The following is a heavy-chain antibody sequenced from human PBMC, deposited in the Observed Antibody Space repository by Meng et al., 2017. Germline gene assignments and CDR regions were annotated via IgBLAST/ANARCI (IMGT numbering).Heavy chain of an antibody. CDR2: IYYSGST. D-gene: IGHD5-18*01. J-gene: IGHJ4*02. CDR3: ARGYSYVEAGGYYFDY. V-gene: IGHV4-59*01. Sequence: QVQLTESAPGLGKPSGPLSLPCTVSGGSIRSYYWSWIRQPPGKGLEWIGYIYYSGSTNYNPSLKSRVTIPVDTSKNQFSLKLSSVTAADTAVYYCARGYSYVEAGGYYFDYWGQGTLVTVSS. CDR1: GGSIRSYY.